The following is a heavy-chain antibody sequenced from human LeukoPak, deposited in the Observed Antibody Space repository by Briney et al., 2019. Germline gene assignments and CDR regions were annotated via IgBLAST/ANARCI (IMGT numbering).Heavy chain of an antibody. CDR2: IRYDGSNK. Sequence: PGGSLRLSCAASGFTFSSYGVHWVRQAPGKGLEWVAFIRYDGSNKYYADSVKGRFTISRDNSKNTLYLQMNSLRAEDTAVYYCAKDRTAMVTGLFDYWGQGTLVTVSS. CDR1: GFTFSSYG. J-gene: IGHJ4*02. V-gene: IGHV3-30*02. D-gene: IGHD5-18*01. CDR3: AKDRTAMVTGLFDY.